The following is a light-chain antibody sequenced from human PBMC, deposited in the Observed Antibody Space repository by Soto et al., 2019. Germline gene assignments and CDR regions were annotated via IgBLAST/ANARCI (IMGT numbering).Light chain of an antibody. CDR3: CSYAGSSTLI. Sequence: QSALTQPASVSGSPGQSITISCTGTSSDVGSHNLVSWYQQHPGKAPKLMIYEGSKRPSGVSNRFSGSKSGNTASLTFSGLQAEDEADYYCCSYAGSSTLIFGGGTKVTVL. J-gene: IGLJ2*01. V-gene: IGLV2-23*01. CDR2: EGS. CDR1: SSDVGSHNL.